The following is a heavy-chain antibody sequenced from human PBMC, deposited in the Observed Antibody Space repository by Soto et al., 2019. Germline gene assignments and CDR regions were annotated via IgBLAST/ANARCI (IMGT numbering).Heavy chain of an antibody. V-gene: IGHV4-39*01. CDR2: IYYSGST. J-gene: IGHJ6*02. CDR1: GGSISSSSYY. CDR3: ARQPPYYYYGMDV. Sequence: QLQLQESGPGLVKPSETLSLTCTVSGGSISSSSYYWGWIRQPPGKGLEWIGSIYYSGSTYYNPSLQSRVTISVDTSKNQFSLKLSSVTAADTAVYYCARQPPYYYYGMDVWGQGTTVTVSS.